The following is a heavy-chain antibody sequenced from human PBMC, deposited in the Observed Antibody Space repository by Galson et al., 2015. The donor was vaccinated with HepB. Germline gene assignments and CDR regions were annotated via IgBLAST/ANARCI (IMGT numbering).Heavy chain of an antibody. CDR1: AYTFTGYY. CDR2: INPNSGGT. V-gene: IGHV1-2*02. CDR3: AREVGSVRFMDV. J-gene: IGHJ6*03. D-gene: IGHD5-12*01. Sequence: SVKVSCKASAYTFTGYYMHWVRQAPGQGLEWMEWINPNSGGTNYAQKFQGRVTMTRDTSITTAYMELSRLTSDDTAVYYCAREVGSVRFMDVWGKGTTVTVSS.